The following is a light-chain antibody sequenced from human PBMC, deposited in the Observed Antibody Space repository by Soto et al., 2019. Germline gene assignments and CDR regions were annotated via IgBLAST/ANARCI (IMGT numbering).Light chain of an antibody. J-gene: IGLJ2*01. V-gene: IGLV2-14*01. Sequence: QSALTQPASVSGSPGQSITISCTGTSSDVGTYKYVSWYQQHPGKAPKLIIYEAANRPSGVSDRFSGSKSGNTASLTISGLQAEDQADYYCSSYTTSSTLAFGGGTKLTVL. CDR1: SSDVGTYKY. CDR3: SSYTTSSTLA. CDR2: EAA.